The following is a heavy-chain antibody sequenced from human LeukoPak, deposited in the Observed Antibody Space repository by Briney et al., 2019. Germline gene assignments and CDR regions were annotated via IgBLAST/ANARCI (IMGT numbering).Heavy chain of an antibody. J-gene: IGHJ4*02. V-gene: IGHV1-2*02. Sequence: GASVKVSCKASGYTFTSYYMHWVRQAPGQGLEWMGWINPNSGGTNYAQKFQGRVTMTRDTSISTAYMELSRLRSDDTAVYYCARGDRRGAAAAPFDYWGQGTLVTVSS. CDR3: ARGDRRGAAAAPFDY. CDR1: GYTFTSYY. CDR2: INPNSGGT. D-gene: IGHD6-13*01.